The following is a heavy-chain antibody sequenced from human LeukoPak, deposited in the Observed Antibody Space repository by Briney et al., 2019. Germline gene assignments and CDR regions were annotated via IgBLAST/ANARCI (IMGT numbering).Heavy chain of an antibody. CDR1: GFTFNTYA. CDR3: ARDRCGDICFYGLDV. CDR2: VSGSGGNT. J-gene: IGHJ6*02. V-gene: IGHV3-23*01. D-gene: IGHD2-21*01. Sequence: PGGSLTLSCAASGFTFNTYAMSWVRQAPGKGLEWVSGVSGSGGNTYYTDSVKGRFTISRDNSKNTLYLEMNSLRAEDTAVYYCARDRCGDICFYGLDVWGQGTSVSVSS.